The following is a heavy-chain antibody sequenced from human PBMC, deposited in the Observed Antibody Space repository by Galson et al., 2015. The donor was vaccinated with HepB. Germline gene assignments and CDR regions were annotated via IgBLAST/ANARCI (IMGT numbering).Heavy chain of an antibody. CDR3: ARDRDSSSWSRGWFDP. CDR2: TYYKSKYYN. D-gene: IGHD6-13*01. J-gene: IGHJ5*02. V-gene: IGHV6-1*01. CDR1: GDSVSSNSVA. Sequence: CAISGDSVSSNSVAWYWIRQSPSRGLEWLGRTYYKSKYYNDYALSVKSRITINPDTSKNQFSLQLNSVTPEDTAVYYCARDRDSSSWSRGWFDPWGQGTLVTVSS.